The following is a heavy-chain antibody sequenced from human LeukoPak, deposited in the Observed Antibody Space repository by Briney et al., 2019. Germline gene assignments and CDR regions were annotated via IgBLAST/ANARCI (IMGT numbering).Heavy chain of an antibody. CDR3: ARGRSYGFDFDS. D-gene: IGHD5-18*01. J-gene: IGHJ4*02. Sequence: SETLSPTCAVYGGSFSGYYWSWIRQPPGKGLEWIGYKYYSGSTRYNSSLRSRLTISLDSSKNQFSLRLTSVTAADTAVYYCARGRSYGFDFDSWGPGTLVTVSS. V-gene: IGHV4-59*01. CDR2: KYYSGST. CDR1: GGSFSGYY.